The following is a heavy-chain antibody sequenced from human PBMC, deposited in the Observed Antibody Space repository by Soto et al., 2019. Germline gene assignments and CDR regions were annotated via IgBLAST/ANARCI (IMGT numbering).Heavy chain of an antibody. CDR2: ISYDGSNK. CDR3: ARGSFWVVVIQTYYFDY. CDR1: GFTFSSYA. J-gene: IGHJ4*02. D-gene: IGHD3-22*01. V-gene: IGHV3-30-3*01. Sequence: SLRLSCAASGFTFSSYAMHWVRQAPGKGLEWVAVISYDGSNKYYADSVKGRFTISRDNSKNTLYLQMNSLRAEDTAVYYCARGSFWVVVIQTYYFDYWGQGTLVTVSS.